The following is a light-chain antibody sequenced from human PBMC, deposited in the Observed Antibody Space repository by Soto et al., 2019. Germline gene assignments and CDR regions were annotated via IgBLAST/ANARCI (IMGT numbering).Light chain of an antibody. CDR2: EGS. CDR1: SSDVGGYNL. Sequence: QSALTQPASVSGSPGQSITISCTGTSSDVGGYNLVSWYQQYPGKAPKLMIYEGSKRPSGVSNRFSGSKSGNTASLTISGLQAGDEADYYCCSYAGSSTYVFGTGTKVTVL. V-gene: IGLV2-23*01. CDR3: CSYAGSSTYV. J-gene: IGLJ1*01.